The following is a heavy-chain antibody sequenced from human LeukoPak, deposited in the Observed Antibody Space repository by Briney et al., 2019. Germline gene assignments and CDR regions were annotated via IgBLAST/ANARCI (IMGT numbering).Heavy chain of an antibody. CDR3: ARDPYYYDSSGYYPFDY. CDR1: GFTFSSYG. Sequence: GGSLRLSCAASGFTFSSYGMRWVRQAPGKGLEWVSGISGSGGSTYYAESVRGRFTISRDTSKNTLFLQMNSLRAEDTAVYYCARDPYYYDSSGYYPFDYWGQGTLVTVSS. CDR2: ISGSGGST. D-gene: IGHD3-22*01. J-gene: IGHJ4*02. V-gene: IGHV3-23*01.